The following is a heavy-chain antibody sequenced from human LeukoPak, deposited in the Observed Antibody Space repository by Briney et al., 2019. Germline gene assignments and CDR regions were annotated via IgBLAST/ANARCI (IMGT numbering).Heavy chain of an antibody. CDR3: ARVEVVVTANFDY. J-gene: IGHJ4*02. CDR2: IYYSGST. CDR1: GGSISSSSYY. D-gene: IGHD2-21*02. Sequence: SETLSLTCTVSGGSISSSSYYWGWLRQPPGKGLEWIGSIYYSGSTYYNPSLKSRVTISVDTSKNQFSLKLSSVTAADTAVYYCARVEVVVTANFDYWGQGTLVTVSS. V-gene: IGHV4-39*01.